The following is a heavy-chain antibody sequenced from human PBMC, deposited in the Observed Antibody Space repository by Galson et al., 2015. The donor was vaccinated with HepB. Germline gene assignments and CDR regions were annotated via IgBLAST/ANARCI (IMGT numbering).Heavy chain of an antibody. CDR2: IIPIFGTA. Sequence: SVKVSCKASGGTFSSYAISWVRQAPGQGLEWMGRIIPIFGTANYARKFQGRVTITADESTSTAYMELSSVTAADTAVYYCARGRYSSSWTPFYAFDIWGQGTMVTVSS. CDR3: ARGRYSSSWTPFYAFDI. V-gene: IGHV1-69*13. CDR1: GGTFSSYA. D-gene: IGHD6-13*01. J-gene: IGHJ3*02.